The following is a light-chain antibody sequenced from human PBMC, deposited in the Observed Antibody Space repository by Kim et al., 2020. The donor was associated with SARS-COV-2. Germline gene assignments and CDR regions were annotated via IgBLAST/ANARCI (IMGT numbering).Light chain of an antibody. CDR2: EVS. CDR1: SSVVGSYIL. CDR3: CSYAGSSTFYV. J-gene: IGLJ1*01. Sequence: QSITISCSGTSSVVGSYILVSWYQQHPGKAPKLMIYEVSKRPSGVSNRFSGSKSGNTASLTISGLQAEDEADYYCCSYAGSSTFYVFGTGTKVTVL. V-gene: IGLV2-23*02.